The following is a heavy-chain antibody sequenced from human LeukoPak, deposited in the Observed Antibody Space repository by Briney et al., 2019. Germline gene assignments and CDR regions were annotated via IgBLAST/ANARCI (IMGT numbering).Heavy chain of an antibody. CDR3: ARVPVGFWIGYQGGYYYYMDV. V-gene: IGHV4-59*01. CDR2: IYYSGST. D-gene: IGHD3-3*01. J-gene: IGHJ6*03. CDR1: GVSISSYY. Sequence: SETLSLTRTVSGVSISSYYWSWIRQPPGKGLEWVGYIYYSGSTNYNPSLKSRVTIPVDKHNNKSSLLLIYVLAADTAAFYCARVPVGFWIGYQGGYYYYMDVWGKGTTVTVSS.